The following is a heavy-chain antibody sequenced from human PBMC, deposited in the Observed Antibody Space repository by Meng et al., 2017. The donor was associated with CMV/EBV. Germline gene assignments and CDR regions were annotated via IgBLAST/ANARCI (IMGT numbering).Heavy chain of an antibody. Sequence: VSFTSSGSYYGTWAPRPRGEWLEWIGDASCNGGTTYNPYLRGRVTILIAASKDYFSLKLTSVTAADTAVYYCARGHDFWSFYYLFDPWGQGTLVTVSS. CDR2: ASCNGGT. CDR1: VSFTSSGSYY. V-gene: IGHV4-61*03. D-gene: IGHD3-3*01. CDR3: ARGHDFWSFYYLFDP. J-gene: IGHJ5*02.